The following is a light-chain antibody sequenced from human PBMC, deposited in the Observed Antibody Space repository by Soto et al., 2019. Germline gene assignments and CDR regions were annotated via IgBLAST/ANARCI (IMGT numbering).Light chain of an antibody. CDR3: QQYNNWPRIFT. CDR2: GAS. Sequence: EIVMTQSPATLSVSPGERATLSCRASQSVSSNLAWYQQKPGQAPRLLIYGASTRATAIPARFSGSGSGTEFTLTISSLQSEDFAVYYCQQYNNWPRIFTFGPGTKVDIK. J-gene: IGKJ3*01. V-gene: IGKV3-15*01. CDR1: QSVSSN.